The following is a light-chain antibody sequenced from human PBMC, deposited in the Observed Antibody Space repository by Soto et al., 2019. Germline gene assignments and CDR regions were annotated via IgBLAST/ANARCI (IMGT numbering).Light chain of an antibody. CDR1: QDISIS. V-gene: IGKV1-33*01. CDR2: NAS. Sequence: DIQLTQSPSSLSASVGDTFSISCQASQDISISLNWYQQKAGKAPKLLIYNASNLETGVPSKFSGTGSGTDFIFTVTSLQPEDVAVYYCQHYDSLPMITFGLGTRVDIE. J-gene: IGKJ3*01. CDR3: QHYDSLPMIT.